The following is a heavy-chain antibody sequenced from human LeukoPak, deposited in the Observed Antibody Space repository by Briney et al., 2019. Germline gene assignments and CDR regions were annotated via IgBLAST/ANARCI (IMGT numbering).Heavy chain of an antibody. CDR2: ISSSGSTI. J-gene: IGHJ4*02. CDR1: GFTFGDYY. D-gene: IGHD3-10*01. CDR3: ARSWYGSGSYYNRLDY. V-gene: IGHV3-11*01. Sequence: PGGSLRLSCAASGFTFGDYYMSWIRQAPGKGLEWVSYISSSGSTIYYADSVKGRFTISRDNAKNSLYLQMNSLRAEDTAVYYCARSWYGSGSYYNRLDYWGQGTLVTVSS.